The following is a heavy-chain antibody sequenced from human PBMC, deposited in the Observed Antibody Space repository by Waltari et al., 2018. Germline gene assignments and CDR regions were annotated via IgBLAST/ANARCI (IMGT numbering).Heavy chain of an antibody. Sequence: QLQLQESGPGLVKSSETLSLTCAVSGDSISRSSYYWVWLRQPPGKEIEWIGTIYPSGDSYYHGALESRVRRSLDRSTNHLSMALRSVTAADTAVYYCARRGDWLPLDAFDIWGQGTVVTVSS. CDR1: GDSISRSSYY. CDR3: ARRGDWLPLDAFDI. CDR2: IYPSGDS. J-gene: IGHJ3*02. D-gene: IGHD2-15*01. V-gene: IGHV4-39*02.